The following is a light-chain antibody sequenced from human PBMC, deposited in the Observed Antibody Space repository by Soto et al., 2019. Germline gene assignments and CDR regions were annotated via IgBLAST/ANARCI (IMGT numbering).Light chain of an antibody. J-gene: IGKJ5*01. CDR1: QSVSSY. CDR3: QQYGNSPQIT. V-gene: IGKV3D-20*01. CDR2: DSS. Sequence: IVLTQSPATLSLSPGERATLSCGASQSVSSYLAWYQQKPGLAPRLVIYDSSIRATGIPDRFSGSGPGTDFTLTISRLEPEDFAMYFCQQYGNSPQITFGQGTRLEI.